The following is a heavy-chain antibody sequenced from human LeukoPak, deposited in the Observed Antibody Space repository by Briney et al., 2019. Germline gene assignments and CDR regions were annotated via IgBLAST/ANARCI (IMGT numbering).Heavy chain of an antibody. V-gene: IGHV4-59*01. J-gene: IGHJ3*02. CDR3: ARGEGYCSSTSCFADAFDI. Sequence: SETLSLTCTVSGGSISSYYWSWIRQPPGKGQEWVGYVYYSGSTNYNHSLTRRATISVDTSQNQFSLNLSSVTAADTAVYYCARGEGYCSSTSCFADAFDIWGQGTMVTVSS. CDR2: VYYSGST. D-gene: IGHD2-2*01. CDR1: GGSISSYY.